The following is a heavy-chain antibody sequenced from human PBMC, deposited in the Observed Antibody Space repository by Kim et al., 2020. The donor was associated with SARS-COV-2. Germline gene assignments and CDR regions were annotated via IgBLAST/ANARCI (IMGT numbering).Heavy chain of an antibody. V-gene: IGHV3-23*01. Sequence: GGSLRLSCAASGFTFSSYAMSWVRQAPGKGLEWVSAISGSGGSTYYADSVKGRFTISRDNSKNTLYLQMNSLRAEDTAVYYCAKGGQGGSGYYNPFYYYYYYMDVWGKGTTVTVSS. CDR1: GFTFSSYA. CDR3: AKGGQGGSGYYNPFYYYYYYMDV. D-gene: IGHD3-3*01. CDR2: ISGSGGST. J-gene: IGHJ6*03.